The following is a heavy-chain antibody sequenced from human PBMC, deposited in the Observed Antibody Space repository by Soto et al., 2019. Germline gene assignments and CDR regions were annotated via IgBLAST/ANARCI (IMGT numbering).Heavy chain of an antibody. Sequence: QAQLQQSGPGLVKPSQTLSLTCAISGDSVSSNSAAWTWIRQSPSRGLEWLGRTYYRSKWYSDYAVSVRSRITINADTTSNQFSLQVNSVTPEDTAVYYCARQGSSWFDYWGQGALVTVSS. D-gene: IGHD6-13*01. CDR3: ARQGSSWFDY. V-gene: IGHV6-1*01. CDR1: GDSVSSNSAA. CDR2: TYYRSKWYS. J-gene: IGHJ4*02.